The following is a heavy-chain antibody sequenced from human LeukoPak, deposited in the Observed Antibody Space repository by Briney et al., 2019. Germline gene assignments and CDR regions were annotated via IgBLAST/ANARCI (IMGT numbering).Heavy chain of an antibody. CDR1: GYTFTSYD. V-gene: IGHV1-8*01. J-gene: IGHJ3*02. Sequence: ASVKVSCKASGYTFTSYDINWVRQATGQGLEWMGWMNPNSGNTGYAQKFQGRVTMTRNTSISTAYMELSSLRSEDTAVYYCARALYEEDAFDIWGQGTMVTVSS. D-gene: IGHD5/OR15-5a*01. CDR2: MNPNSGNT. CDR3: ARALYEEDAFDI.